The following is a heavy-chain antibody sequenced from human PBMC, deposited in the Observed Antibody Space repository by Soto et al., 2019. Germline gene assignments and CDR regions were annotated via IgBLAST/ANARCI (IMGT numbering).Heavy chain of an antibody. CDR3: AKRRGEGYFDY. Sequence: PVGSLRLTCAASGFTVSSYVMSGVRQAPGKGLEWVSAIGGTSGSTYYADSVKGRFTISRDNSKNTMYLQMNSLRAEDTAVYYCAKRRGEGYFDYWGQGTLVTVSS. CDR1: GFTVSSYV. CDR2: IGGTSGST. J-gene: IGHJ4*02. D-gene: IGHD3-16*01. V-gene: IGHV3-23*01.